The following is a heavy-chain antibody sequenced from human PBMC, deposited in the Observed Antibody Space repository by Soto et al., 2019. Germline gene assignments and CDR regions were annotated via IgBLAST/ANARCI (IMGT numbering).Heavy chain of an antibody. D-gene: IGHD6-13*01. V-gene: IGHV3-21*01. Sequence: PGGSLRLSCAASGFTFSSYSINWVRQAPGKGLEWVSSISSSNSYIYYADSVKGRFTISRANAKNSLYLQMNSLRAEDTAVYYCARGSLGSSWSLWGQGTLVTVSS. CDR2: ISSSNSYI. CDR3: ARGSLGSSWSL. CDR1: GFTFSSYS. J-gene: IGHJ4*02.